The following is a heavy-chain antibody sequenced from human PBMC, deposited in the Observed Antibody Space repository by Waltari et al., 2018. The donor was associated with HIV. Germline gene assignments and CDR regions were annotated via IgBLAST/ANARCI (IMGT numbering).Heavy chain of an antibody. V-gene: IGHV3-30*01. CDR2: ISSGRRS. Sequence: QVQLVESGGAVVQPGRSLRVSCEASGFTFSTHAMHWVRQAPGKGVEWVAYISSGRRSQYADSVGGRFNISRDDSKNTLDLEMNSLKPEDTAIYSCARGYCGIDCYLGMDVWGQGTTVSVSS. D-gene: IGHD2-21*02. CDR3: ARGYCGIDCYLGMDV. J-gene: IGHJ6*02. CDR1: GFTFSTHA.